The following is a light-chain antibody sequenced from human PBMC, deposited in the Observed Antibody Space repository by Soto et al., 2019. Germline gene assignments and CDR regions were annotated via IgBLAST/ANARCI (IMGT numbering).Light chain of an antibody. J-gene: IGKJ4*01. Sequence: EIVLTQSPATLSLSPGERATLSCRASQSVIGYLAWYQQKPGQAPRLLIYDASNRATGIPARFSGSGSGTDFTLTISSLEPEDFAVYYCQQRSNWPLTFGGGTKVEIK. CDR3: QQRSNWPLT. CDR1: QSVIGY. CDR2: DAS. V-gene: IGKV3-11*01.